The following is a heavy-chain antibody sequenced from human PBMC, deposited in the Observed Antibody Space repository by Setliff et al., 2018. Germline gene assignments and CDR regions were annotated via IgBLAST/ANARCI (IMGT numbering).Heavy chain of an antibody. J-gene: IGHJ4*02. V-gene: IGHV4-31*03. D-gene: IGHD6-19*01. CDR2: IYYSGSTS. CDR1: GASITSDGYY. Sequence: SETLSLTCIVSGASITSDGYYWSWIRQHPGKGLEWIGYIYYSGSTSYYNPSLKSRVTISVDTSKNQFSLKLSSVTAADTAVYYCARGRAGHSGHWGQGTLVTVSS. CDR3: ARGRAGHSGH.